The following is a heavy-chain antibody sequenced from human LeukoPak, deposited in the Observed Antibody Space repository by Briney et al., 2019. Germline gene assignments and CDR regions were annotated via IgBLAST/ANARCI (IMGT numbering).Heavy chain of an antibody. V-gene: IGHV3-74*01. CDR3: AREVSDWFDP. Sequence: GGSLRLSCAASGFTFSSYWMHWVRQAPGKGLVWVSRINNDGSSTSYADSVKGRFTISRDNAKNTLYPQMNSLRAEDTAVYYCAREVSDWFDPWGQGTLVTVSS. CDR1: GFTFSSYW. CDR2: INNDGSST. J-gene: IGHJ5*02.